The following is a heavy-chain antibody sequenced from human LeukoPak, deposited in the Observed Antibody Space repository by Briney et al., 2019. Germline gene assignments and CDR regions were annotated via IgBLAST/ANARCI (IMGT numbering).Heavy chain of an antibody. V-gene: IGHV1-18*01. CDR3: ARDLVAISSGYDTNWFDP. Sequence: ASVKVSCKASGYTFTSYGISWVRQAPGQGLEWMGWISAYNGNTNYAQKLQGRVTMTTDTSTSRAYMELRSLRSDDTAVYYCARDLVAISSGYDTNWFDPWGQGTLVTVSS. CDR2: ISAYNGNT. J-gene: IGHJ5*02. D-gene: IGHD5-12*01. CDR1: GYTFTSYG.